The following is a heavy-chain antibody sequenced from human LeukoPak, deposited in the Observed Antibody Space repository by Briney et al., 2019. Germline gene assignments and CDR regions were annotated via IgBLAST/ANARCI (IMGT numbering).Heavy chain of an antibody. J-gene: IGHJ3*02. CDR2: IYYSGST. CDR3: ARHVRSGYYLMHAFDI. V-gene: IGHV4-59*08. D-gene: IGHD3-22*01. CDR1: GGSFSGYY. Sequence: NSSETLSLTCAAYGGSFSGYYWSWIRQPPGKGLEWIGYIYYSGSTNYNPSLKSRVTISVDTSKNQFSLKLSSVTAADTAVYYCARHVRSGYYLMHAFDIWGQGTMVTVSS.